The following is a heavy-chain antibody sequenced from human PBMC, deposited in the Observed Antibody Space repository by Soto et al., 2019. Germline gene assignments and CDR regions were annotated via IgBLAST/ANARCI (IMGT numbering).Heavy chain of an antibody. D-gene: IGHD6-13*01. CDR2: MNPNSGNT. V-gene: IGHV1-8*01. CDR3: ARDSGYSSSWYYYYYYMDV. CDR1: GYTFTSYD. Sequence: QVQLVRSGAEVKKPGASVKVSCKASGYTFTSYDINWVRQATGQGLEWMGWMNPNSGNTGYAQKFQGRVTMTRNTSISTAYMELSSLRSEDTAVYYCARDSGYSSSWYYYYYYMDVWGKGTTVTVSS. J-gene: IGHJ6*03.